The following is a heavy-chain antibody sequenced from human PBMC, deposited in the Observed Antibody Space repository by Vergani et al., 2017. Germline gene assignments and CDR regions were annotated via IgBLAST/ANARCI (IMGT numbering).Heavy chain of an antibody. D-gene: IGHD1-1*01. CDR1: GGSISSGGYS. V-gene: IGHV4-30-2*02. CDR2: IYHSGST. Sequence: QLQLQESGSGLVKPSQTLSLTCAVSGGSISSGGYSWSWIRQPPGKGLEWIGYIYHSGSTYYNPSLKSRVTISVDTSKNQFSLKLSSVTAADTAVYYCAGRPGLWPPYYYYGMDVWGQGTTVTVSS. J-gene: IGHJ6*02. CDR3: AGRPGLWPPYYYYGMDV.